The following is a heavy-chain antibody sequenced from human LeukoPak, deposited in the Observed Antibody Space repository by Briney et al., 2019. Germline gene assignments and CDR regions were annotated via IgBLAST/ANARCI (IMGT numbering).Heavy chain of an antibody. CDR2: ITETSHV. J-gene: IGHJ4*02. CDR3: TRDLHTVIPPGEIDY. Sequence: PGGSLRLSCAASGFTFSAYSMNWVRQAPGKGLEWVSSITETSHVYYAESVKGRFTISRDNAKNLVFLQIKSLRVEDTAVYFCTRDLHTVIPPGEIDYWGQGTPVTVSS. CDR1: GFTFSAYS. V-gene: IGHV3-21*01. D-gene: IGHD4-17*01.